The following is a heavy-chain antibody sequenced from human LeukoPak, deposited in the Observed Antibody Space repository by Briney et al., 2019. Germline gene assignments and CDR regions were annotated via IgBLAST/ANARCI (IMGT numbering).Heavy chain of an antibody. CDR2: INHRGST. V-gene: IGHV4-34*01. CDR3: ANRPFYYYYYGMDV. CDR1: GGSISGYY. Sequence: PSETLSLTCTVSGGSISGYYWSWIRQPPGKGLEWIGEINHRGSTNYNPSLKSRVTISVDTSKNQFSLKLSSVTAADTAVYYCANRPFYYYYYGMDVWGQGTTVTVSS. J-gene: IGHJ6*02.